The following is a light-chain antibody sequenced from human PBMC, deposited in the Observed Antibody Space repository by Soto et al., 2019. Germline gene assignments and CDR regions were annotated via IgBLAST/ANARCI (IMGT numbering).Light chain of an antibody. J-gene: IGKJ5*01. CDR2: AAS. CDR1: QSISTY. Sequence: DIQMTQSPTSLSASVGDRVTITCRASQSISTYLNWYQQKPGKAPKLLIYAASSLQSGVPSRFSGSGSGTDFTLSISSLQPEDFATYYCLQSHSDPGTFGQGTRLEIK. CDR3: LQSHSDPGT. V-gene: IGKV1-39*01.